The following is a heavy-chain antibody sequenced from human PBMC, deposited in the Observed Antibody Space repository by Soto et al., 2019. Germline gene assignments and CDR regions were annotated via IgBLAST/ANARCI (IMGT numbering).Heavy chain of an antibody. Sequence: GASVKVSCKASGYTFINYYMHWVRQAPVQGLEWMGIINPNGGSTTYAQKFQGRVTLTRDTSTNTVNMELSSLRSEDTALYYCAREKWLVRRNDPFDIWGQGTMVTVSS. D-gene: IGHD6-19*01. CDR1: GYTFINYY. CDR2: INPNGGST. V-gene: IGHV1-46*01. J-gene: IGHJ3*02. CDR3: AREKWLVRRNDPFDI.